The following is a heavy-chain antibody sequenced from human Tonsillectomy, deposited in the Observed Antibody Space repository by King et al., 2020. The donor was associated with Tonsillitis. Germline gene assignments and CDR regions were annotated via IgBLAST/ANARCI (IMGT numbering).Heavy chain of an antibody. D-gene: IGHD2-8*02. V-gene: IGHV1-46*01. CDR1: GYSFSSHY. J-gene: IGHJ5*02. Sequence: VQLVESGAEVKKPGASVKVSCKASGYSFSSHYIHWVRQAPGQGLEWMGLINPSGGFTIYTQKFQGRVTVTRDTSTSTVYMELSSLRSEDTAVYYCAKNDESNSGGGVLRSWGQGTLVTVSS. CDR3: AKNDESNSGGGVLRS. CDR2: INPSGGFT.